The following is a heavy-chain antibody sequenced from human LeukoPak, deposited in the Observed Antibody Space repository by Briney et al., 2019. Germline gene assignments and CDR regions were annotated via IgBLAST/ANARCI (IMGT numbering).Heavy chain of an antibody. CDR1: GGSISSGGYY. CDR2: IYYSGST. D-gene: IGHD4-23*01. CDR3: ARGGDLVATPLDF. Sequence: SETLSLTCTVSGGSISSGGYYWSWIRQHPGKGLEWIGYIYYSGSTYYNPSLKSRVTISVDASKNQFSLKLTSVTAADTAVYYCARGGDLVATPLDFWGQGILVTVSS. J-gene: IGHJ4*02. V-gene: IGHV4-31*03.